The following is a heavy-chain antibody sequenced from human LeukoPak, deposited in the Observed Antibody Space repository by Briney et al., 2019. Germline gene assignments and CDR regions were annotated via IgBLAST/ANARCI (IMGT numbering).Heavy chain of an antibody. CDR3: ARGGNYYYGSGSYYSWFDP. J-gene: IGHJ5*02. V-gene: IGHV4-59*12. CDR2: IYYSGST. CDR1: GGSISSYY. D-gene: IGHD3-10*01. Sequence: SETLSLTCTVSGGSISSYYWSWIRQPPGKGLEWIGYIYYSGSTNYNPSLKSRVTISVDTSKNQFSLKLSSVTAADTAVYYCARGGNYYYGSGSYYSWFDPWGQGTLVTVSS.